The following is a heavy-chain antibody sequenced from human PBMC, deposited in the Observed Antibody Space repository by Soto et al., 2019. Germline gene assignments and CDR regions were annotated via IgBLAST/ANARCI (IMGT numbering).Heavy chain of an antibody. J-gene: IGHJ4*02. Sequence: QVQLLESGGGLVKPGGSLRLSCAASGFSFSDYYMSWIRQAPGKGLEWVSYISSSGSTIDYADSVKGRFAISRDNAKNSLYLQRTSPRAEDTAVYYCARDFIPSVLYHIGVYWGQGTLVTVSS. CDR3: ARDFIPSVLYHIGVY. CDR2: ISSSGSTI. V-gene: IGHV3-11*01. D-gene: IGHD2-2*02. CDR1: GFSFSDYY.